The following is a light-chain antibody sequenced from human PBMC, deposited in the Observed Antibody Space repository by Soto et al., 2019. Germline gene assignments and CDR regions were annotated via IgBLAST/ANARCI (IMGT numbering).Light chain of an antibody. CDR3: SSYTSSSTYV. CDR1: SSDVGSYNG. V-gene: IGLV2-18*02. Sequence: QSVLTQPPSVSGSPGQSVTISCTGTSSDVGSYNGVSWYQQPPGTAPKLMIYDVSNRPSGVPDRFSGSKSGNTASLTIPGLQAEDEGDYYRSSYTSSSTYVFGTGTKVTVL. CDR2: DVS. J-gene: IGLJ1*01.